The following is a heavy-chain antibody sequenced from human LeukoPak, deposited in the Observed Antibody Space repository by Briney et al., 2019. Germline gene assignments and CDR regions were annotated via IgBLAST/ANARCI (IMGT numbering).Heavy chain of an antibody. J-gene: IGHJ6*03. CDR2: ISSSSSTI. CDR1: GFTFSSYS. D-gene: IGHD3-3*01. CDR3: ARASYYDFWSGYSSDYYYYMDV. Sequence: GGSLRLSCAASGFTFSSYSMNGGRQAPGKGLEWGSYISSSSSTIYYADSVKGRFTISRDNAKNSLYLQMNSLRDEDTAVYYCARASYYDFWSGYSSDYYYYMDVWGKGTTVTVSS. V-gene: IGHV3-48*02.